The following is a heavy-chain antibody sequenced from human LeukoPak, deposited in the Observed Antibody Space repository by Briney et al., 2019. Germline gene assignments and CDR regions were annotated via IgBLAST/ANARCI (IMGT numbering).Heavy chain of an antibody. V-gene: IGHV4-59*01. CDR2: IYYSGNT. Sequence: SETLSLTCTVSGGSISTYYWSWIRRPPGKGLEWIGYIYYSGNTNYNPSLKIRVTISVDTSKNQFSLKLSSVTAADTAVYYCARGASIAAGLHYWGQGTLVTVSS. CDR1: GGSISTYY. D-gene: IGHD6-6*01. J-gene: IGHJ4*02. CDR3: ARGASIAAGLHY.